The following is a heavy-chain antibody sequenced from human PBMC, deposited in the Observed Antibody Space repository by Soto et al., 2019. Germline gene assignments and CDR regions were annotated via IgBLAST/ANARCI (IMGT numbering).Heavy chain of an antibody. Sequence: PGGSLRLSCAASGFTFSSYWMSWVRQAPGKGLEWVANIKQDGSEKYYVDSVKGRFTISRDNAKNSLYLQMNSLRAEDTAVYYCARDLNDFWSGYWFDPWGQGTLVTVSS. CDR1: GFTFSSYW. D-gene: IGHD3-3*01. CDR3: ARDLNDFWSGYWFDP. CDR2: IKQDGSEK. J-gene: IGHJ5*02. V-gene: IGHV3-7*01.